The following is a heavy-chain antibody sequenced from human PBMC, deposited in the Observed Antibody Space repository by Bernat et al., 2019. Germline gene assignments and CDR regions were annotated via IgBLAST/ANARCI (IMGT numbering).Heavy chain of an antibody. J-gene: IGHJ3*02. Sequence: QLQLKESGPGLVKPSETLSLTCTVSGGSISSYYWSWIRQPPGKGLEWIGYIYYSGSTNYNPSLKSRVTISVDTSKNQFSLKLSSVTAADTAVYYCARHTPTNYDFWSGSSDAFDIWGQGTMVTVSS. V-gene: IGHV4-59*08. D-gene: IGHD3-3*01. CDR1: GGSISSYY. CDR3: ARHTPTNYDFWSGSSDAFDI. CDR2: IYYSGST.